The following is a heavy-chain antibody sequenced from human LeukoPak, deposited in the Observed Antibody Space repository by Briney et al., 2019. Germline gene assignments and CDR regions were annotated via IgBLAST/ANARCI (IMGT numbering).Heavy chain of an antibody. J-gene: IGHJ4*02. CDR2: ISYDGSNK. CDR1: GFTFSSYA. CDR3: ARDRYRSDTAEYYFDY. V-gene: IGHV3-30-3*01. Sequence: GGSLRLSCAASGFTFSSYATHWVRQAPGKGLEWVAVISYDGSNKYYADSVKGRFTISRDNSKNTLYLQMNSLRAEDTAVYYCARDRYRSDTAEYYFDYWGQGTLVTVSS. D-gene: IGHD1-26*01.